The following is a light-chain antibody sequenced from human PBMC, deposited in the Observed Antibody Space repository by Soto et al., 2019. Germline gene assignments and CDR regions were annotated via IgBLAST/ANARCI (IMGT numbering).Light chain of an antibody. J-gene: IGKJ4*01. CDR1: QGISRR. CDR2: AAS. CDR3: QQFNAYPLT. Sequence: DIQMTQSPSSLSASVGDRVTITCRASQGISRRLVWYQQKPGKAPKVLIYAASTLQSGVPSRFSGSGSGTDFTLTISSLQPEDFATYYCQQFNAYPLTFGGGTKLEIK. V-gene: IGKV1D-12*01.